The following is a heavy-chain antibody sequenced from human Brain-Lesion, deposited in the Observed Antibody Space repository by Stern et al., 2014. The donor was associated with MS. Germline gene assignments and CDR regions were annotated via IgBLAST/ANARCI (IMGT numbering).Heavy chain of an antibody. J-gene: IGHJ4*02. CDR3: AKLWLGELPESPFDY. V-gene: IGHV4-39*01. CDR1: GGSISSSSYY. Sequence: QVQLQESGPGLVKPSETLSLTCTVSGGSISSSSYYWGWIRQPPGKGLEWIGSIYYRGSTYYNPSLKSRVTISMDTSTNQFSLRRGSVTAADTAVYFCAKLWLGELPESPFDYWGQGTLVTVSS. CDR2: IYYRGST. D-gene: IGHD3-10*01.